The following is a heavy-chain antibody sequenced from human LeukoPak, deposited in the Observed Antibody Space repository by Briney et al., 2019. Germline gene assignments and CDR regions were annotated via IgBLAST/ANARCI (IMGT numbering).Heavy chain of an antibody. V-gene: IGHV3-21*04. CDR2: ISSSSSYI. J-gene: IGHJ4*02. CDR1: GFTFSSYS. D-gene: IGHD2-2*01. CDR3: ARGFIGYCSSTSCYGGDYFDY. Sequence: GGSLRLPCAASGFTFSSYSMNWVRQAPGKGLEWVSSISSSSSYIYYGDSVKGRFTISRDNAKKSLYLQMNSLRAEDTALYYCARGFIGYCSSTSCYGGDYFDYWGQGTLVTVSS.